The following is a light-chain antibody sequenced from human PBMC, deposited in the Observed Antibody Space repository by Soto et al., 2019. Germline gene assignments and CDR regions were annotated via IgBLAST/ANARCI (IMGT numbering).Light chain of an antibody. CDR2: AAS. Sequence: DIQLTQSPSFLSASVGDRVTITCRASQGISSHLVWYQQKPGKAPQLLIYAASTLQSGVPSRFSGSGSGTEFTLTISSPQPEDFAVYYCQQLDSYPHTFGKGT. CDR3: QQLDSYPHT. V-gene: IGKV1-9*01. J-gene: IGKJ2*01. CDR1: QGISSH.